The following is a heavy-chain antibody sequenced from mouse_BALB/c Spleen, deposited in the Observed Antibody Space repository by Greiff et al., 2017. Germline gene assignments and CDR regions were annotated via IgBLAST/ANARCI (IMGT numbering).Heavy chain of an antibody. V-gene: IGHV1S81*02. J-gene: IGHJ4*01. CDR1: GYTFTSYW. Sequence: QVQLQQPGAELVKPGASVKLSCKASGYTFTSYWMHWVKQRPGQGLEWIGVINPSNGRTNYNEKFKSKATLTVDKSSSTAYMQLSSLTSEDSAVYYCAIITTGYYAMDYWGQGTSVTVSS. D-gene: IGHD1-1*01. CDR3: AIITTGYYAMDY. CDR2: INPSNGRT.